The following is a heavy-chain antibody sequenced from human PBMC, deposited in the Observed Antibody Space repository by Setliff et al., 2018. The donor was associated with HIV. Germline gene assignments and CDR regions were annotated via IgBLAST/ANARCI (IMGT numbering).Heavy chain of an antibody. J-gene: IGHJ4*02. CDR3: ARVSSSYYFLGAFDS. V-gene: IGHV4-61*09. CDR1: GGSINSDSYY. D-gene: IGHD6-13*01. Sequence: SETLSLTCTVLGGSINSDSYYWTWIRQPAGKGLEWIGHIHTSGSTNYNPSLKSRVTISIDTSKNQFSRKLRSATATDTALYYCARVSSSYYFLGAFDSWGQGTLVTVSS. CDR2: IHTSGST.